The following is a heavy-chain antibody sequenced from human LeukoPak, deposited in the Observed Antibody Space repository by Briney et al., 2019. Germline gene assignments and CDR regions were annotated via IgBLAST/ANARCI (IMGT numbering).Heavy chain of an antibody. CDR3: ARGDIVLMVYAFDY. J-gene: IGHJ4*02. V-gene: IGHV4-30-2*01. CDR2: IYHSGST. Sequence: SQTLSLTCTVSGGSISSGGYYWSWIRQPPGKGLEWIGYIYHSGSTYYNPSLKSRVTISVDRSKNQFSLKLSSVTAAGTAVYYCARGDIVLMVYAFDYWGQGTLVTVSS. D-gene: IGHD2-8*01. CDR1: GGSISSGGYY.